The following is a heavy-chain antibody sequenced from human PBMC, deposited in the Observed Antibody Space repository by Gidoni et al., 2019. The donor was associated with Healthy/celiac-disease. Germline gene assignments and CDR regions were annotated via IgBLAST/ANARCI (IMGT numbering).Heavy chain of an antibody. D-gene: IGHD2-8*01. V-gene: IGHV3-21*01. J-gene: IGHJ4*02. CDR2: ISSSSSYI. Sequence: EVQLLESGGGLVKPGGSLRLSCAASGFTFSSYSMNWVSQAPGKGLEWVSSISSSSSYIYYADSVKGRFTISRDNAKNSRDLQMNSLRAEDTAVYYCARDMVPYCTNGVCYTSDYWGQGTLVTVAS. CDR1: GFTFSSYS. CDR3: ARDMVPYCTNGVCYTSDY.